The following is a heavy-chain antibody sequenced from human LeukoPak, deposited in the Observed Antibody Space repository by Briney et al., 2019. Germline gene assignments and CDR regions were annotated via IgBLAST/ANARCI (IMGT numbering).Heavy chain of an antibody. Sequence: SETLSLTCTVSGGSISSSSYYWGWIRQPPGKGLEWIGSTYYSGSTYYNPSLKSRVTISVDTSKNQFSLKLSSVTAADTAVYYCASYYYDSSAYYGPFDYWGQGTLVTVSS. J-gene: IGHJ4*02. D-gene: IGHD3-22*01. CDR1: GGSISSSSYY. V-gene: IGHV4-39*01. CDR3: ASYYYDSSAYYGPFDY. CDR2: TYYSGST.